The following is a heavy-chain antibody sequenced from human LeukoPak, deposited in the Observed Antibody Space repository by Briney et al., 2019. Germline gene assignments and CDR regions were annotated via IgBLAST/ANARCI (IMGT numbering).Heavy chain of an antibody. CDR2: MYLGGTT. CDR1: GGSISSLNL. V-gene: IGHV4-4*02. J-gene: IGHJ4*02. CDR3: AGLEGRYSTDWFYFFDY. Sequence: PSETLSLTCIVSGGSISSLNLWSWLRQPPGEGLEWIGEMYLGGTTNFNPSLKSRVTILIDKSKNQLSLQLTSVTAADTAVYYCAGLEGRYSTDWFYFFDYWGQGALVTVSS. D-gene: IGHD6-19*01.